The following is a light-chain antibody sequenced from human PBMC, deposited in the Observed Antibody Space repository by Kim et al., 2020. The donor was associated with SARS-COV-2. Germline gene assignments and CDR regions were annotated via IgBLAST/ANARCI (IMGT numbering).Light chain of an antibody. CDR3: AAWDDSLNVI. CDR1: RSKIGRNS. V-gene: IGLV1-44*01. J-gene: IGLJ2*01. Sequence: PGRKVTTSCSGGRSKIGRNSVNWYQQFPGTAPKILIYSNDQRSSGVPDRFSGSKAGTAASLAISDLRSEDEAVYFCAAWDDSLNVIFGGGTQLTVL. CDR2: SND.